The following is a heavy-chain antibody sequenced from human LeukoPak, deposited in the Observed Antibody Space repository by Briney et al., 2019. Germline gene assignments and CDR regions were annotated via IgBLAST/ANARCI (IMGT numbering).Heavy chain of an antibody. Sequence: GGSLRLSYAASGFTFSNYAIHWVRQAPGKGLEWVAVISYDGSSKSYAESVKGRFTISRDNSKNSLYLQMSSLRGEDTAVYYCARAHPAYASDSWGQGTLVIVSS. CDR1: GFTFSNYA. V-gene: IGHV3-30*04. J-gene: IGHJ4*02. CDR2: ISYDGSSK. CDR3: ARAHPAYASDS.